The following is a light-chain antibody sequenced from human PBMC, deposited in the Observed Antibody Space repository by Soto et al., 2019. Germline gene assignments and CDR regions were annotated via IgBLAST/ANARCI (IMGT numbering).Light chain of an antibody. CDR2: KAS. J-gene: IGKJ2*01. CDR1: QSISSW. CDR3: QQYNSYSGT. V-gene: IGKV1-5*03. Sequence: IQMTQSPSTLSACVGDGVTITCRASQSISSWLAWYQQKPGKAPKLLIYKASSLESGVPSRFSGSGSGTEFTLTISSLQPDDFATYYCQQYNSYSGTFGQGTKVDIK.